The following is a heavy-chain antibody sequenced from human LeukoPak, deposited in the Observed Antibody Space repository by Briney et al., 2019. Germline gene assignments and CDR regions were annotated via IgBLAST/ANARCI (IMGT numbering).Heavy chain of an antibody. V-gene: IGHV3-48*03. CDR3: ARLGIEGHFDY. CDR1: GFTFSGYE. J-gene: IGHJ4*02. Sequence: GGSLRLSCAASGFTFSGYEMNWVRQAPGKGLEWVSYISSSGSTIYYADSVKGRFTISRDNAKNSLYLQMNSLRAEDTAVYYCARLGIEGHFDYWGQGTLVTVSS. CDR2: ISSSGSTI. D-gene: IGHD1-26*01.